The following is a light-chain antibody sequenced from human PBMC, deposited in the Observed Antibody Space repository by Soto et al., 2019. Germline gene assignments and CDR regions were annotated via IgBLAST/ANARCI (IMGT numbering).Light chain of an antibody. J-gene: IGKJ2*01. CDR1: QSVNSNY. CDR2: GAS. V-gene: IGKV3-20*01. CDR3: QQYGTSLYT. Sequence: EIVLTQSPGTLSLSPGERATLSCRASQSVNSNYLAWYQHKPGQAPRLLIYGASGRATGIPDRFSGSGSGTDFTLTISRLEPEDFALYYCQQYGTSLYTFGQGTKLEIK.